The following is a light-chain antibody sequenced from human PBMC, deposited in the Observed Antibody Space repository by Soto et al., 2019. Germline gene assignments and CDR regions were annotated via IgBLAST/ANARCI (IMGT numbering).Light chain of an antibody. V-gene: IGLV1-44*01. Sequence: QAVLTQPPSASGTPGQRVTISCSGSSSNIESNTVTWYQQLPGTAPKLVIYSNYDRPSGVPDRFSGSKSGPSASLAITGLQAEDEADYYCQSYDSRLSNYVFGGGTKVTVL. CDR3: QSYDSRLSNYV. CDR1: SSNIESNT. J-gene: IGLJ1*01. CDR2: SNY.